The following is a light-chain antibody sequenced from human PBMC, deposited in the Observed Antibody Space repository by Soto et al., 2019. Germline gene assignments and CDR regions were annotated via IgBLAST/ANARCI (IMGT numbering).Light chain of an antibody. CDR1: QSLGSTY. J-gene: IGKJ1*01. Sequence: EIVLTQSPGTLSLSPGDRATLSCRASQSLGSTYLAWYQQKSGQAPRLLIYGAPSRATGIPDRFSGSGSGTDFTLTISRLEPEDSAVYYCQQFGVSPWTFGQGTKVDIK. CDR3: QQFGVSPWT. V-gene: IGKV3-20*01. CDR2: GAP.